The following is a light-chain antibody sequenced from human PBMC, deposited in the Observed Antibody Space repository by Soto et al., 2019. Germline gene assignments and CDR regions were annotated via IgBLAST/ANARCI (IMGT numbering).Light chain of an antibody. J-gene: IGKJ1*01. CDR3: QQYGDMWT. Sequence: EIVLTQSPGTLSLSPGERATLNCRASQSVGSSYLAWYQQQPGQAPRLLIHGASRRATGIPDRFSGSGSGTDFPLTINRLEPEDFAVYFCQQYGDMWTFGPGPKVAIK. CDR1: QSVGSSY. CDR2: GAS. V-gene: IGKV3-20*01.